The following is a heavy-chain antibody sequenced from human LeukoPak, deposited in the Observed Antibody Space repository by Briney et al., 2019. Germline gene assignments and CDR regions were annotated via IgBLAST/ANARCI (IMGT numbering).Heavy chain of an antibody. J-gene: IGHJ4*02. CDR1: GGSISSGGYS. Sequence: PSETLSLTCAVSGGSISSGGYSWSWIRQPPGKGLEWIGYIYHSGSTYYNPSLKSRVTISVDRSKNQSSLKLSSVTAADTAVYYCARVIWGGYSYGYFDYWGQGTLVTVSS. CDR3: ARVIWGGYSYGYFDY. V-gene: IGHV4-30-2*01. CDR2: IYHSGST. D-gene: IGHD5-18*01.